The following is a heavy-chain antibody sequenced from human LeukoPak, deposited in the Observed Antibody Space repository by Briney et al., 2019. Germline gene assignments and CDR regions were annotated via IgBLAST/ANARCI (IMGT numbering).Heavy chain of an antibody. J-gene: IGHJ4*02. CDR3: AKDAKRTMMAVVPTGRPYYFDY. D-gene: IGHD3-22*01. Sequence: GGSLRLSCAASGFTFSNSAMSWVRQAPGKGLEWVSAISGSGGRTYYADSVKGRFTISRDNSKNTLYLQMNSLRVEDTAVYYCAKDAKRTMMAVVPTGRPYYFDYWGQGTLVTVSS. CDR2: ISGSGGRT. V-gene: IGHV3-23*01. CDR1: GFTFSNSA.